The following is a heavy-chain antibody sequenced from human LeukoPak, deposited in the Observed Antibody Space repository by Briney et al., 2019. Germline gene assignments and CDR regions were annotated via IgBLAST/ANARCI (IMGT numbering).Heavy chain of an antibody. CDR1: GFTFSNYH. V-gene: IGHV3-48*04. J-gene: IGHJ3*02. CDR3: ARVSYYPHDAFDI. Sequence: GGSLRLSCAASGFTFSNYHMNWVRQAPGKGREWLSYISSTSGSIYYADSVKGRFIISRDNAKNSLYLQMNSLRAEDTALYYCARVSYYPHDAFDIWGQGTMVTVSS. D-gene: IGHD1-26*01. CDR2: ISSTSGSI.